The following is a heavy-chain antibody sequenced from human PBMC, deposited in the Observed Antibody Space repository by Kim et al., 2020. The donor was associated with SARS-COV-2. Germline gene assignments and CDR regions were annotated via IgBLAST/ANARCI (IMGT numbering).Heavy chain of an antibody. CDR1: GGSISSGGYY. CDR2: IYYSGST. CDR3: ARWDDSGSYTNYYYYYGMDV. J-gene: IGHJ6*02. V-gene: IGHV4-31*03. D-gene: IGHD1-26*01. Sequence: SETLSLTCTVSGGSISSGGYYWSWIRQHPGKGLEWIGYIYYSGSTYYNPSLKSRVTISVDTSKNQFSLKLSSVTAADTAVYYCARWDDSGSYTNYYYYYGMDVWGQGTTVTVSS.